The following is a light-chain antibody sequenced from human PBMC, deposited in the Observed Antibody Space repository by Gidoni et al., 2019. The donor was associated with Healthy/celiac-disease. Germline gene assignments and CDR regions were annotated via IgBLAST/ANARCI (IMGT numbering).Light chain of an antibody. Sequence: EIVLTQSPATLSVSPGERATLSCRASQSVSSNLAWYQQKPGQDTRLLIYGASTRATGIPARFSGSGAGTEFTLTISSLQSEDFAVYYCQQYNNWPPITFGQGTRLEIK. CDR2: GAS. CDR1: QSVSSN. J-gene: IGKJ5*01. CDR3: QQYNNWPPIT. V-gene: IGKV3-15*01.